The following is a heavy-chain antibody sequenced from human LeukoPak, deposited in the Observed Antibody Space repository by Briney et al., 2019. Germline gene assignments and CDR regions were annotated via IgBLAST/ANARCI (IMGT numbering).Heavy chain of an antibody. CDR2: ISGSGGST. J-gene: IGHJ4*02. V-gene: IGHV3-23*01. CDR1: GFTFSSYA. D-gene: IGHD3-22*01. Sequence: PGGSLRLSCAASGFTFSSYAMSWARQAPGKGLEWVSAISGSGGSTYYADSMKGRFTISRDNSKNTLYLQMNSLRAEDTAVYYCAKDGQAATYYYDSGAYYYDYWGQGTLVTVSS. CDR3: AKDGQAATYYYDSGAYYYDY.